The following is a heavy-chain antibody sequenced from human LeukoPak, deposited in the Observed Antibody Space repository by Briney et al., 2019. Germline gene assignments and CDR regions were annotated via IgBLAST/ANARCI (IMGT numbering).Heavy chain of an antibody. CDR2: INHSGST. J-gene: IGHJ2*01. V-gene: IGHV4-34*01. CDR3: ARHPRWNILTGYSRYFDL. Sequence: PSETLSLTCAVYGGSFSGYYWSWIRQPPGKGLEWIGEINHSGSTNYNPSLKSRVTISVDTSKNQFSLKLSSVTAADTAVYYCARHPRWNILTGYSRYFDLWGRGTLVTVSS. D-gene: IGHD3-9*01. CDR1: GGSFSGYY.